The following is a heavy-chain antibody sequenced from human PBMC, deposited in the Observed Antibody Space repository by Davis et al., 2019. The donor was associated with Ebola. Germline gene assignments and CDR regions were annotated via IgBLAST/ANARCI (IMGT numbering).Heavy chain of an antibody. CDR1: GFTFRSYA. V-gene: IGHV3-73*01. CDR2: IRSKANSYAT. CDR3: TSTTGTNDY. D-gene: IGHD1-1*01. J-gene: IGHJ4*02. Sequence: GESLKISCAASGFTFRSYAMHWVRQASGKGLEWVGRIRSKANSYATAYAASVKGRFTISRDDSKNTAYLQMNSLKTEDTAVYYCTSTTGTNDYWGQGTLVTVSS.